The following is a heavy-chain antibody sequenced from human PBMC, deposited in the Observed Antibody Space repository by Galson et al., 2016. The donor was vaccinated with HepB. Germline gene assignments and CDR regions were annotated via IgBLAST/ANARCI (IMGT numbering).Heavy chain of an antibody. J-gene: IGHJ6*02. V-gene: IGHV3-33*01. CDR3: ARGGVVVAATSYYYYGMDV. CDR2: IWYDGGNK. Sequence: SLRLSCAASGFTFSSYGMHWVRQAPGKGLEWVAVIWYDGGNKYYADSVTGRFTISRDNSKNTLYLQMNSLRAEDTAVYYCARGGVVVAATSYYYYGMDVWGQGTTVTVSS. D-gene: IGHD2-15*01. CDR1: GFTFSSYG.